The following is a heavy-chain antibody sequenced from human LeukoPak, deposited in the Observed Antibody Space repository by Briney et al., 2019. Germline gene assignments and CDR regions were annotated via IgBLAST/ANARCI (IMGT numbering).Heavy chain of an antibody. D-gene: IGHD3-16*01. V-gene: IGHV4-59*01. CDR1: GGSISSYS. Sequence: SETLSLTCTVSGGSISSYSWSWIRQPPGKGLEWIGYIYYSGSTNYNPSLKSRVTISVDTSKNQFSLKLSSVTAADTAVYYCARGLPLGHFDYWGQGTLVTVSS. J-gene: IGHJ4*02. CDR3: ARGLPLGHFDY. CDR2: IYYSGST.